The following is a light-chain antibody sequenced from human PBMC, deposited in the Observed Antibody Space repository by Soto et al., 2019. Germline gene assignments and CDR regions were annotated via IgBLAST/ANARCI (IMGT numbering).Light chain of an antibody. CDR3: QQRSNWPPLFT. Sequence: EIVLTQSPATLSLSPGERATLSCRASQSVSSYLAWYQQKPCQAPRLLIYDASNRATGIPARFSCSGSGTDFTLPISSLEPEDFAVYCCQQRSNWPPLFTFGPGTKVDIK. V-gene: IGKV3-11*01. CDR2: DAS. J-gene: IGKJ3*01. CDR1: QSVSSY.